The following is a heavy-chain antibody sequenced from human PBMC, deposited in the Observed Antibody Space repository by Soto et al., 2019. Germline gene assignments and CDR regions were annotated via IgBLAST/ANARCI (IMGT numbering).Heavy chain of an antibody. Sequence: GGSLRLSCAASGFTVSNNYMSWVRQAPGKGLEWVSAISGSGGSTYYADSVKGRFTISRDNSKNTLYLQMNSLRAEDTAVYYCAKERGYTYGWGRETLVNVSS. CDR1: GFTVSNNY. D-gene: IGHD5-18*01. V-gene: IGHV3-23*01. CDR3: AKERGYTYG. CDR2: ISGSGGST. J-gene: IGHJ4*02.